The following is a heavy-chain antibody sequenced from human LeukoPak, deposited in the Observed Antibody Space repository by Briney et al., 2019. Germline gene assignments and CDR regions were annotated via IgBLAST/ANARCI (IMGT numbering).Heavy chain of an antibody. CDR1: GYTFTGYY. D-gene: IGHD1-7*01. V-gene: IGHV1-2*02. CDR2: INPNSGGT. J-gene: IGHJ3*02. CDR3: ARDFDAEYNWNLAFDI. Sequence: AASVKVSCKASGYTFTGYYMHWVRQAPGQGLEWMGWINPNSGGTNYAQKFQGRVTMTRDTSISTAYMELSRLRSDDTAVYYCARDFDAEYNWNLAFDIWGQGTMVTVSS.